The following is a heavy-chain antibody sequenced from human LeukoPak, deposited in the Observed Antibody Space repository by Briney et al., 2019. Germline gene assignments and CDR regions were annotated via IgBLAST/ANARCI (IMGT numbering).Heavy chain of an antibody. D-gene: IGHD4-23*01. V-gene: IGHV1-69*13. CDR3: ARGESAVVTPRFDY. J-gene: IGHJ4*02. Sequence: GASVKVSCKASGGTFSSYATSWVRQATGQGREWMGGIIPIFGTANYAQKFQGRVTITADESTSTAYMELSSLRSEDTAVYYCARGESAVVTPRFDYWGQGTLVTVSS. CDR2: IIPIFGTA. CDR1: GGTFSSYA.